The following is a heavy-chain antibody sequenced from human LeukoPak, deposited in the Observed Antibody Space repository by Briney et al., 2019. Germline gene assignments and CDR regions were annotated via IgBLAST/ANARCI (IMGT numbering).Heavy chain of an antibody. CDR1: GDSISSYY. J-gene: IGHJ6*03. CDR2: IYYSGST. CDR3: ARRSLGGYSSGWYGYSPYYMDV. V-gene: IGHV4-59*01. D-gene: IGHD6-19*01. Sequence: PSETLSLTCTVSGDSISSYYCSWIRQPPGKGLEWIGYIYYSGSTNYNPSLKSRVTISVDTSKNQFSLKLSSVTAADTAVYYCARRSLGGYSSGWYGYSPYYMDVWGKGTTVTVSS.